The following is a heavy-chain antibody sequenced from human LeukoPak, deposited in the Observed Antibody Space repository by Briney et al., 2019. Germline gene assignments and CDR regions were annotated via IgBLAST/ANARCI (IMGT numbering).Heavy chain of an antibody. CDR3: ARVREDYYDSSGPSDAFDI. CDR2: MYYSGST. J-gene: IGHJ3*02. Sequence: SETLSLTCNVSGGSISNYYWSWIRQPPGEGLEWIGYMYYSGSTNHNPSLKSRVTISVDTSKNQFSLKLRSVTAADTAVYYCARVREDYYDSSGPSDAFDIWRQGTMVTVSS. V-gene: IGHV4-59*01. CDR1: GGSISNYY. D-gene: IGHD3-22*01.